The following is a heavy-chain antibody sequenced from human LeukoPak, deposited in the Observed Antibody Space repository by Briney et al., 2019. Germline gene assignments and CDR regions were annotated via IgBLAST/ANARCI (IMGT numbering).Heavy chain of an antibody. CDR2: IKTKSQGGTT. CDR3: AVGLGKIDTDY. CDR1: GFTFSKAW. D-gene: IGHD3-10*01. Sequence: GGSLRLSCAASGFTFSKAWMSWVRQAPGKGLEWVARIKTKSQGGTTDYAAPVKGRFAISRDDSENRVYLQMNSLKSEDTAVYHCAVGLGKIDTDYWGQGTLVTVSS. J-gene: IGHJ4*02. V-gene: IGHV3-15*05.